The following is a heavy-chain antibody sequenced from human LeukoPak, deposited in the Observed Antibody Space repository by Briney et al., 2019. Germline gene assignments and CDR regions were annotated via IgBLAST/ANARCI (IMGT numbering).Heavy chain of an antibody. J-gene: IGHJ4*02. CDR3: ARLMGMVRGARSGFDY. V-gene: IGHV4-34*01. D-gene: IGHD3-10*01. CDR1: GGSFSGYY. Sequence: PSETLSLTCAVYGGSFSGYYWSWIRQPPGKGLEWIGEINHSGSTNYNPSLKSRVTISVDTSKNQFSLKLSSVTAADTAVYYCARLMGMVRGARSGFDYWGQGTLVTVSS. CDR2: INHSGST.